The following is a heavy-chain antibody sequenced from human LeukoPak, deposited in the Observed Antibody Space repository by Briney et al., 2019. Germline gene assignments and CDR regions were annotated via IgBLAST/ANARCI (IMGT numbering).Heavy chain of an antibody. CDR1: GFSFRSYA. CDR3: AKAPVTTCRGAFCYPFDY. Sequence: GGSLRLSCAASGFSFRSYAMSWVRQAPGKGLEWVSAISCSGTNTYYADSVKGRFTISRDSSKNTLFLQMNRLRPEDAAVYYCAKAPVTTCRGAFCYPFDYWGLGTLVTVSS. D-gene: IGHD2-15*01. CDR2: ISCSGTNT. V-gene: IGHV3-23*01. J-gene: IGHJ4*02.